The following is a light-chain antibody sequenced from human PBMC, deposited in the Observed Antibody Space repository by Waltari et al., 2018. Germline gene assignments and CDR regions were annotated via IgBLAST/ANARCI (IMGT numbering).Light chain of an antibody. J-gene: IGKJ2*01. V-gene: IGKV3-20*01. CDR2: AVS. CDR1: QNVSNNY. Sequence: EIVLTQSPGTLSLSPGERATLSCRASQNVSNNYLAWYQAKPGQAPRLLIYAVSHRATGIPDRFSGGGSGTDFTLTISRLEPEDFAVYYCQQYGGSPKYTFGQGTKLEIK. CDR3: QQYGGSPKYT.